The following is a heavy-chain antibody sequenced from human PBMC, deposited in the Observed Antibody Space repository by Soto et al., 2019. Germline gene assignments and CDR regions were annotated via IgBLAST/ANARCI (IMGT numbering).Heavy chain of an antibody. V-gene: IGHV4-34*01. J-gene: IGHJ5*02. CDR3: ARVGQQLVRYWFDP. CDR1: GGSFSGYY. Sequence: ETLSLTCAVYGGSFSGYYWSWIRQPPGKGLEWIGEINHSGSTNYNPSLKSRVTISVDTSKNQFSLKLSSVTAADTAVYYCARVGQQLVRYWFDPWGQGTLVTVSS. CDR2: INHSGST. D-gene: IGHD6-13*01.